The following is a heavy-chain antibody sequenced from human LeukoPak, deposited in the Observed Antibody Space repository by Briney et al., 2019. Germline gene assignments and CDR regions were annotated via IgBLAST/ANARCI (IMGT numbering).Heavy chain of an antibody. CDR3: ARKSDYDSSGYYPVYY. CDR2: FDPEDGET. D-gene: IGHD3-22*01. Sequence: ASVKVSCKVSGYTLTELSMHWVRQAPGKGLEWMGGFDPEDGETIYAQKFQGRVTMTEDTSTDTAYMELSSLRSEDTAVYYCARKSDYDSSGYYPVYYWGQGTLVTVSS. V-gene: IGHV1-24*01. J-gene: IGHJ4*02. CDR1: GYTLTELS.